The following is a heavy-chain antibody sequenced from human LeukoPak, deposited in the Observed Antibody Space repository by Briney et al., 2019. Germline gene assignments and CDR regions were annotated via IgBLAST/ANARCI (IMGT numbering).Heavy chain of an antibody. J-gene: IGHJ4*02. V-gene: IGHV1-69*06. D-gene: IGHD2-15*01. CDR2: IIPIFGTA. CDR1: GGTFSSYA. Sequence: GASVKVSCKASGGTFSSYAISWVRQAPGQGLEWMGGIIPIFGTANYARKFQGRVTITADKSTSTAYMELSSLRSEDTAVYYCARDLCSGGSCYSGQTDYWGQGTLVTVSS. CDR3: ARDLCSGGSCYSGQTDY.